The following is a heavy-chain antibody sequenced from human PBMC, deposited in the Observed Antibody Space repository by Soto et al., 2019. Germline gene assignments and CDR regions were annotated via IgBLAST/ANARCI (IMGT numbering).Heavy chain of an antibody. J-gene: IGHJ4*02. Sequence: QVQVVESGGGVVQPGRSLRLSCAASGFTFSTYGMHWVRQAPGKGLEWVALVWSDGSKKYYADSVKGRFTISRDNSKDTLHLQMNSLRAEYTPVYYCPRVFDTYYFDLWGQGTLVTVST. V-gene: IGHV3-33*01. D-gene: IGHD3-9*01. CDR3: PRVFDTYYFDL. CDR1: GFTFSTYG. CDR2: VWSDGSKK.